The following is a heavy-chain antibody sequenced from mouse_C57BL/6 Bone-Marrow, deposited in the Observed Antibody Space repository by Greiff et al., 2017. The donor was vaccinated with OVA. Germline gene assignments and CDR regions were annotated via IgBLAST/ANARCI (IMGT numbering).Heavy chain of an antibody. CDR2: IYPGDGDT. J-gene: IGHJ2*01. V-gene: IGHV1-80*01. CDR3: ARRGPLFFDY. CDR1: GYAFSSYW. D-gene: IGHD3-3*01. Sequence: VQRVESGAELVKPGASVKISCKASGYAFSSYWMNWVKQRPGKGLEWIGQIYPGDGDTNYNGKFKGKATLTADKSSSTAYMQLSSLTSEDSAVYFCARRGPLFFDYWGQGTTLTVSS.